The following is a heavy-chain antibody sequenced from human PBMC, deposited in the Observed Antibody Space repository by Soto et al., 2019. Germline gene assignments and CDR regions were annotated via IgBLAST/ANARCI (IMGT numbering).Heavy chain of an antibody. CDR3: ARLGTGEELPQYYYYYMDV. V-gene: IGHV4-39*01. D-gene: IGHD1-7*01. CDR1: GGSISSSSYY. CDR2: IYYSGST. J-gene: IGHJ6*03. Sequence: PSETLSLTCTVSGGSISSSSYYWGWIRQPPGKGLEWIGSIYYSGSTYHNPSLKSRVTISVDTSKNQFSLKLSSVTAADTAVYYCARLGTGEELPQYYYYYMDVWGKGTTVTVSS.